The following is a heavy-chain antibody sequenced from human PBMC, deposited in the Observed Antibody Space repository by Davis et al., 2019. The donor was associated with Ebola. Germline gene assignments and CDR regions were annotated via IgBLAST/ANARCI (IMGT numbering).Heavy chain of an antibody. CDR3: ARGWLRVGMDV. J-gene: IGHJ6*04. V-gene: IGHV6-1*01. CDR1: GDSVSSAG. D-gene: IGHD5-18*01. CDR2: TYYTSKWYN. Sequence: HSQTLSLTCAISGDSVSSAGWNWIRQSPSRGLEWLGRTYYTSKWYNHYAASVKSRTTINPDTSKNQFSLQLNSVTPEDTALYYCARGWLRVGMDVWGEGTTVTVSS.